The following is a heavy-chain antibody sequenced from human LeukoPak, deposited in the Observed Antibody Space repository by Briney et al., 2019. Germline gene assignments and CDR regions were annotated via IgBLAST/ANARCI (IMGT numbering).Heavy chain of an antibody. V-gene: IGHV3-23*01. Sequence: PGESLRLSCAASGFTLSSYAMSWVRQAPGKGLEWVSSIRGSDSSTYYADSVKGRFTISRDNSKNTLSLQMNSLRAEDTAVYYCAKELTSVTIGYFQHWGQGTLVTVSS. D-gene: IGHD4-17*01. CDR3: AKELTSVTIGYFQH. CDR2: IRGSDSST. J-gene: IGHJ1*01. CDR1: GFTLSSYA.